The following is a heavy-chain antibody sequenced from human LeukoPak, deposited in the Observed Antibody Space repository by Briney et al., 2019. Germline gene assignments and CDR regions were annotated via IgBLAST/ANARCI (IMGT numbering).Heavy chain of an antibody. J-gene: IGHJ6*03. CDR3: ARGAYYGSGSYYQPNYYYYYMDV. V-gene: IGHV4-34*01. D-gene: IGHD3-10*01. CDR1: GGSFSGYY. Sequence: PSETMSLTCAVYGGSFSGYYWSWIRQPPGKGLEWIGEINHSGSTNYNLSLKSRVTISVDTSKNQFSLKLSSVTAADTAVYYCARGAYYGSGSYYQPNYYYYYMDVWGKGTTVTVSS. CDR2: INHSGST.